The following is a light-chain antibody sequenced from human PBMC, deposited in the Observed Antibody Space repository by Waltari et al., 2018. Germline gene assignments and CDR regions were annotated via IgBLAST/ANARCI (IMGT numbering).Light chain of an antibody. CDR3: QQYYSTPPT. V-gene: IGKV4-1*01. CDR2: WAS. CDR1: QSLLSIADSKNF. Sequence: DIVMTQSPDSLAVSLGERATINCKPSQSLLSIADSKNFLAWYQQKPGPSPKLLIHWASTRESGVPDRFSGSGSGTDFTLTISTLQGEDVAVYFCQQYYSTPPTFGQGTKVDIK. J-gene: IGKJ1*01.